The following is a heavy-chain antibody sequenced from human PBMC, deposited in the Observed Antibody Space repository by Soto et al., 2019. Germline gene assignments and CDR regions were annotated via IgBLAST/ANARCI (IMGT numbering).Heavy chain of an antibody. CDR3: ASGFYDSRGYSEAFDI. D-gene: IGHD3-22*01. CDR1: GGSISGDH. CDR2: VSSSGST. J-gene: IGHJ3*02. V-gene: IGHV4-59*01. Sequence: SETLSLTCTVSGGSISGDHWNWIRQPPGKGLEWIAYVSSSGSTKYDPSLKSRVTISIDTTKNQFSLRLSSVTAADTAVYYCASGFYDSRGYSEAFDIWGQGTKVTVSS.